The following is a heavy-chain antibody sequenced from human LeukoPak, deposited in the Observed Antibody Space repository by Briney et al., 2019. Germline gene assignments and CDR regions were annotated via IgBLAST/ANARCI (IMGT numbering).Heavy chain of an antibody. V-gene: IGHV1-2*02. D-gene: IGHD6-19*01. CDR3: AREIAVAGFFDY. CDR2: INPNSGGT. CDR1: GYTFTGYY. Sequence: ASVKVSCKASGYTFTGYYMHWVRQAPGQGLEWMGWINPNSGGTNYAQKFQGRVTMTRDTSISTAYMELSGLRSDDTAVYYCAREIAVAGFFDYWGQGTLVTVSS. J-gene: IGHJ4*02.